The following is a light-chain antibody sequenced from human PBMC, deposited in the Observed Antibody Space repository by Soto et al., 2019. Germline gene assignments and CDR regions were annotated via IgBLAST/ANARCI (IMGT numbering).Light chain of an antibody. V-gene: IGKV3-20*01. J-gene: IGKJ2*01. CDR3: QHYGSSPTP. CDR2: GAS. Sequence: EIVLTQSPGTLSLSPGERATLSCRASQSVSSSYLAWYQQKRGQAPRLLIYGASSRATDIPDRFSGSGSGTDFTLTISRLEPEDFEVYFCQHYGSSPTPFGQGTKVEIK. CDR1: QSVSSSY.